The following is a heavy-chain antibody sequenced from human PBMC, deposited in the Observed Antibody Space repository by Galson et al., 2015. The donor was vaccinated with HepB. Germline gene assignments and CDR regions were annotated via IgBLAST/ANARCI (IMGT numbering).Heavy chain of an antibody. Sequence: TLSLTCTVSGGSISSGGYYWSWIRQHPGKGLEWIGYIYYSGSTYYNPSLKSRVTISVDTSKNQFSLKLSSVTAADTAVYYCARDKQLAPPYYYGMDVWGQGTTVTVSS. CDR1: GGSISSGGYY. V-gene: IGHV4-31*03. CDR2: IYYSGST. D-gene: IGHD6-6*01. CDR3: ARDKQLAPPYYYGMDV. J-gene: IGHJ6*02.